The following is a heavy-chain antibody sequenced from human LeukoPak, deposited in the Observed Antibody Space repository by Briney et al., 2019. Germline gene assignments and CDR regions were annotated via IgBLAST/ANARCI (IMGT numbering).Heavy chain of an antibody. V-gene: IGHV1-18*01. CDR3: AKCTYYYGSGSYYPDY. Sequence: ASVKVSCKASGYTFTSYGISWVRQAPGQGLEWMGWISAYNGYTNYAQKLQGRVTMTTDTSTSTAYMELRSLRSDDTAVYYCAKCTYYYGSGSYYPDYWGQGTLVTVSS. D-gene: IGHD3-10*01. CDR1: GYTFTSYG. J-gene: IGHJ4*02. CDR2: ISAYNGYT.